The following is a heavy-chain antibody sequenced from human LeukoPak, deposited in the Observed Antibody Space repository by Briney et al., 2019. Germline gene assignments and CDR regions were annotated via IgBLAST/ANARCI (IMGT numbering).Heavy chain of an antibody. V-gene: IGHV3-11*06. CDR1: GFTFSDSY. J-gene: IGHJ3*02. CDR3: AREGLWVGPDSGKTRHPYWEI. D-gene: IGHD2-21*01. CDR2: ISSSSSDT. Sequence: GGSLRLSCAASGFTFSDSYMSWIRQTPGKGLEWLSYISSSSSDTNYADSVKGRFTISRDNAKNSLNLQMSSLRAEDTAVYYCAREGLWVGPDSGKTRHPYWEIWGQGTMVTVSS.